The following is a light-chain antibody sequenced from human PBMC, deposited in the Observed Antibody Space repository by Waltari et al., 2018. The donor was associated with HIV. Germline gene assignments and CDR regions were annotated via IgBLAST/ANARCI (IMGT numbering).Light chain of an antibody. Sequence: QSALTQPASVSGSPGQSITISCTGTSNDVGGYNYVSWYQQHPGKAPKLIIYEVSNRPSGVSDRFSGSKSGNTASLTISGLQAEDEADYYCSAKTTSRTMAIGGGTKVTVL. CDR3: SAKTTSRTMA. CDR2: EVS. J-gene: IGLJ2*01. V-gene: IGLV2-14*01. CDR1: SNDVGGYNY.